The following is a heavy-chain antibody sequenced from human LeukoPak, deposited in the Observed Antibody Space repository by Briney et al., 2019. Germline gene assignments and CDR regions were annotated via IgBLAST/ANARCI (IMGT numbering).Heavy chain of an antibody. D-gene: IGHD2-15*01. CDR3: AIVVNSVLTS. V-gene: IGHV4-39*01. CDR2: IHYSGST. Sequence: PSETLSLTCTVSGGSISVCSYYCGWIRQPPGKGLEWIGSIHYSGSTYYNPSLNIRVTISEDTSKNQFSLKMSSVTAADTPVDYCAIVVNSVLTSWGQGTLVTVSS. J-gene: IGHJ4*02. CDR1: GGSISVCSYY.